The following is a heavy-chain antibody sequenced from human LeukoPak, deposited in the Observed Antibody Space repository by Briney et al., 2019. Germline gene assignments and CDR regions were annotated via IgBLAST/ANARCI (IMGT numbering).Heavy chain of an antibody. CDR1: GFTFSSYG. Sequence: GGSLRLSCAASGFTFSSYGMHWVRQAPGKGLEWVAVISYDGSNKYYADSVKGRFTISRDNSKNTLYLQMNSLRAEDTAVYYCAKVLRVTNFGDSPLDYWGQGTLVTVSS. J-gene: IGHJ4*02. CDR2: ISYDGSNK. D-gene: IGHD3-10*02. CDR3: AKVLRVTNFGDSPLDY. V-gene: IGHV3-30*18.